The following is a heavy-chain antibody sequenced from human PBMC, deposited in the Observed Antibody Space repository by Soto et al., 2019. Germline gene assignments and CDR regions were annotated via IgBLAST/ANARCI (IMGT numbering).Heavy chain of an antibody. D-gene: IGHD3-9*01. V-gene: IGHV3-23*01. Sequence: QLLGSGGGLVQPGGSLRLSCEASGFTFNIYAMTWVRQAPGKGLEWVSNIGSPGTTTYYADSVKGRFAISRDNSKSTLYLQMNSLRAEDTAVYYCATVARYDDFDVWGQGTMVTVSS. CDR1: GFTFNIYA. CDR3: ATVARYDDFDV. CDR2: IGSPGTTT. J-gene: IGHJ3*01.